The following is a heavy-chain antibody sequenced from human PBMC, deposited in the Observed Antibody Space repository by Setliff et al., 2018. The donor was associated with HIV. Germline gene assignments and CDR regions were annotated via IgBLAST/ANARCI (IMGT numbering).Heavy chain of an antibody. Sequence: ASVKVSCKASGYTFTSYAIHWVRQAPGQRLEWMGWIHAGNGDTKYSQKFQGRVTITRDTSANTAYMEVSSLRSEDTAVYYCARTYCGGDCYTRYFDLWGRGTLVTVSS. CDR2: IHAGNGDT. CDR1: GYTFTSYA. J-gene: IGHJ2*01. D-gene: IGHD2-21*02. CDR3: ARTYCGGDCYTRYFDL. V-gene: IGHV1-3*01.